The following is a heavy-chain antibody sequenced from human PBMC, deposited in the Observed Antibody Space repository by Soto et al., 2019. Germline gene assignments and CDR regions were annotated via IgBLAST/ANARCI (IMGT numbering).Heavy chain of an antibody. CDR2: IYPGDSDT. Sequence: GESLKISCKGSGYSFVSYWIGWVRQMPGKGLEWMGIIYPGDSDTRYSPSFQGQITISADRSVTAVYLQWSSLKASDTATYYCARTDGYEIDYWGQGTLVTVSS. CDR3: ARTDGYEIDY. V-gene: IGHV5-51*01. J-gene: IGHJ4*02. CDR1: GYSFVSYW. D-gene: IGHD5-12*01.